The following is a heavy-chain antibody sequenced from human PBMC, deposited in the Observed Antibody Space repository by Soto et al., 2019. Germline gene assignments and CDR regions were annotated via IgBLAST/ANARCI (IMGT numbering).Heavy chain of an antibody. J-gene: IGHJ5*02. D-gene: IGHD4-17*01. CDR3: ARADDYEANAIDL. CDR1: GFTFSRYG. CDR2: IWNDGSKQ. Sequence: QVQLVESGGGVVQPGRSLRLSCVASGFTFSRYGMHWVRQAPGKGLEWVAVIWNDGSKQVYDDSVKGRFTISRDNSKNTLYLEMDSLRDEDTSVYYCARADDYEANAIDLWGQGTLVPVSS. V-gene: IGHV3-33*01.